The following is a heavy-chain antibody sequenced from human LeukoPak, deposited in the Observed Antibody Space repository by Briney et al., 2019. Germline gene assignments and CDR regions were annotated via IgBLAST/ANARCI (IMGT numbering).Heavy chain of an antibody. D-gene: IGHD3-10*01. CDR1: GGSISSYY. CDR3: ARDATMVRGFDY. Sequence: SETLSLTCTVSGGSISSYYWSWIRQPPGKGLEWIGYIYYSGSTNYNPSLNSRVTISVDTSKNQFSLKLSSVTAADTAVYYCARDATMVRGFDYWGQGTLVTVSS. J-gene: IGHJ4*02. CDR2: IYYSGST. V-gene: IGHV4-59*12.